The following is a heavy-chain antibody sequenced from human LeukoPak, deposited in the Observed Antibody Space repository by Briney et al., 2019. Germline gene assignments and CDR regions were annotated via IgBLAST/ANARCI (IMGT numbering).Heavy chain of an antibody. D-gene: IGHD2-15*01. V-gene: IGHV4-34*01. Sequence: SETLSLTCAVYGGSFSSYYWSWIRQPPAKGLEWIGEIDHSEGNNHNPSLKSRVTISLDTSKNQFPLKLISVTAADTAVYYCARYSRGVGAASDYWRQGTLVTVPS. CDR1: GGSFSSYY. J-gene: IGHJ4*02. CDR3: ARYSRGVGAASDY. CDR2: IDHSEGN.